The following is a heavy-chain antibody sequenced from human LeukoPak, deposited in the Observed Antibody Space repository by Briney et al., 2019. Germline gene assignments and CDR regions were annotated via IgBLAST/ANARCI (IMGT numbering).Heavy chain of an antibody. J-gene: IGHJ6*02. CDR3: AREKGPTGTTDSGYYYGMDV. Sequence: ASVKVSCKASGYTFTSYYMHWVRQAPGQGLEWMGWINPNSGGTNYAQKFQGRVTMTRDTSISTAYMELSRLRSDDTAVYYCAREKGPTGTTDSGYYYGMDVWGQGTTVTVSS. CDR2: INPNSGGT. D-gene: IGHD1-7*01. CDR1: GYTFTSYY. V-gene: IGHV1-2*02.